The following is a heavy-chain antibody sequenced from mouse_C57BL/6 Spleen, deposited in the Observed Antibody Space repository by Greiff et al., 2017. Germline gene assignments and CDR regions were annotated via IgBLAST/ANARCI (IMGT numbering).Heavy chain of an antibody. CDR2: ISYSGST. V-gene: IGHV3-1*01. D-gene: IGHD2-4*01. J-gene: IGHJ2*01. CDR3: ARVGDYDYFDY. Sequence: EVQLQESGPGMVKPSQSLSLTCTVTGYSITSGYDWHWIRHFPGNKLEWMGYISYSGSTNYNPSLKSRISITHDTSKNHFFLKLNSVTTEDTATYYCARVGDYDYFDYWGQGTTLTVSS. CDR1: GYSITSGYD.